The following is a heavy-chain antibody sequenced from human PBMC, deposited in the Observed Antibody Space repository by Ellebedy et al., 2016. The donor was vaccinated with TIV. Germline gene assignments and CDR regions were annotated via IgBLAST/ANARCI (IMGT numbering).Heavy chain of an antibody. CDR1: GFSFSSYW. Sequence: GESLKISCAASGFSFSSYWMNWVRQAPGQGLEWVANIKQDGSAKYYVDSVKGRFAISRDNTKNALYLEMNTLRAEDSAVYYCAGGGGFLIEKWGHGTLVIVSS. CDR3: AGGGGFLIEK. V-gene: IGHV3-7*01. CDR2: IKQDGSAK. D-gene: IGHD4-23*01. J-gene: IGHJ4*01.